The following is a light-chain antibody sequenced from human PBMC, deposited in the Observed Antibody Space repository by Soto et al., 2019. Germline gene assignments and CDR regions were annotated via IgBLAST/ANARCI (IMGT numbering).Light chain of an antibody. CDR3: QQHGSSPPSWT. Sequence: ETVLTQSPGTLSLSPGERATLFCRASQSVSSNSLAWYQQKPGQAPRLLIYGASSRATGIPDRFSGSGSGTDFSLTISRLEPEDSAVYYCQQHGSSPPSWTFGQGTKVEIK. CDR1: QSVSSNS. CDR2: GAS. V-gene: IGKV3-20*01. J-gene: IGKJ1*01.